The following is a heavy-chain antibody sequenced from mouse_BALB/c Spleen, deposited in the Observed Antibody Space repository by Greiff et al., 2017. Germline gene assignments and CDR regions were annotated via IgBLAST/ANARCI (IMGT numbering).Heavy chain of an antibody. CDR2: ISYDGSN. CDR1: GYSITSGYY. V-gene: IGHV3-6*02. D-gene: IGHD1-1*01. Sequence: EVKLMESGPGLVKPSQSLSLTCSVTGYSITSGYYWNWIRQFPGNKLEWMGYISYDGSNNYNPSLKNRISITRDTSKNQFFLKLNSVTTEDTATYYCAREDYYYGSSFDYWGQGTTLTVSS. CDR3: AREDYYYGSSFDY. J-gene: IGHJ2*01.